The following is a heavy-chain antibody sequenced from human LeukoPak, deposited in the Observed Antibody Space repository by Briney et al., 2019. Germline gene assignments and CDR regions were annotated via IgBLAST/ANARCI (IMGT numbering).Heavy chain of an antibody. CDR2: ILSDGSKE. D-gene: IGHD2-8*01. CDR3: ARVYLERLTAGYFDH. Sequence: PGGSLRLSCAASGFIFSSYGMHWVRQAPGKGLEWVAVILSDGSKEFYTDSVKGRFTISRDNSKNTLYLQMNSLRDDDSAAYFCARVYLERLTAGYFDHWGQGTQVTVSP. J-gene: IGHJ4*02. V-gene: IGHV3-33*01. CDR1: GFIFSSYG.